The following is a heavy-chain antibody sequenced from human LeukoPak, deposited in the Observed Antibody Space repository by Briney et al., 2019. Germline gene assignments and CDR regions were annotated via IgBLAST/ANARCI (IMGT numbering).Heavy chain of an antibody. Sequence: ASVKVSCKASGYTFTSYYMHWVRQAPGQGLEWMGGIIPIFGTANYAQKFQGRVTITADESTSTAYMELSSLRSEDTAVYYCARAYYDTPDAFDIWGQGTMVTVSS. CDR2: IIPIFGTA. D-gene: IGHD3-22*01. V-gene: IGHV1-69*13. CDR1: GYTFTSYY. CDR3: ARAYYDTPDAFDI. J-gene: IGHJ3*02.